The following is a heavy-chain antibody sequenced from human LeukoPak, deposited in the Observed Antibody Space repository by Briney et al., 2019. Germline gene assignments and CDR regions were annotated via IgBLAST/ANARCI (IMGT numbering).Heavy chain of an antibody. D-gene: IGHD3-22*01. Sequence: ASVKVSCKASGYTFTDYYMHWVRQAPGQGLEWMGWINPNSGGTNYAQKFQGRVTMTRDTSISTAYMELSRLRSDDTAVYYCARDSARRAYYYDSSGYYHDYWGQGTLVTVSS. CDR1: GYTFTDYY. J-gene: IGHJ4*02. V-gene: IGHV1-2*02. CDR3: ARDSARRAYYYDSSGYYHDY. CDR2: INPNSGGT.